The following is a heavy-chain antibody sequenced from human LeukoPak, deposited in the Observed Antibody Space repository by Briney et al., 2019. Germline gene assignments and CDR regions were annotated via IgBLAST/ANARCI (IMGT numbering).Heavy chain of an antibody. CDR3: AKDPTSYYYDSGGFVDY. Sequence: GGSLRLSCAASGFTFSSYGMHWVRQAPGKGLEWVSSISGSDSSTYYADSVKGRFTIFRDNSKNTLYLQMNSLRAEDTAVYYCAKDPTSYYYDSGGFVDYWGQGTLVTVSS. CDR1: GFTFSSYG. D-gene: IGHD3-22*01. V-gene: IGHV3-23*01. CDR2: ISGSDSST. J-gene: IGHJ4*02.